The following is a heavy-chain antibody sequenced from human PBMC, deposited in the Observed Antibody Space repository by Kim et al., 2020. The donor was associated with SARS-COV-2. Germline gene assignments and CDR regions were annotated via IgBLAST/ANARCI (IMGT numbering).Heavy chain of an antibody. CDR2: VFYSGST. CDR1: GGSISTYY. Sequence: SETLSLTCTVSGGSISTYYWSWIRQPPGKGLEWLGYVFYSGSTKYNPSLKSRVTISVDTSKNQFSLKLSSVTAADTAVYYCATALTQTTWYYGMDVWGQGNTVTVPS. V-gene: IGHV4-59*13. J-gene: IGHJ6*02. D-gene: IGHD1-7*01. CDR3: ATALTQTTWYYGMDV.